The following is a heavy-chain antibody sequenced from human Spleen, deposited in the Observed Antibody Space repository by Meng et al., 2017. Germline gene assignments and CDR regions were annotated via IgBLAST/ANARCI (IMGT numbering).Heavy chain of an antibody. D-gene: IGHD6-25*01. Sequence: GGSLRLSCAASGFTFSGNGMHWFRQAPGKGLVWVSGIKSDGTSTRYADSVKGRFTISRDNAKNTLYLQMNSLRAEDTAVYYCARGSSGAFDIWGQGTMVTVSS. CDR3: ARGSSGAFDI. V-gene: IGHV3-74*01. CDR1: GFTFSGNG. CDR2: IKSDGTST. J-gene: IGHJ3*02.